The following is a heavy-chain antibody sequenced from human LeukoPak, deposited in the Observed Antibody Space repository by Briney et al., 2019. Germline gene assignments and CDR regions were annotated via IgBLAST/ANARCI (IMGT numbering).Heavy chain of an antibody. CDR1: GYTFTNYY. Sequence: ASVKVSCKASGYTFTNYYIHWVRQAPGQGLEWMGIINPSGGRTTYAQKFQGRVTMSRDMSTSTVYMELSSLRSEDTAVYYCAKSYFDSSGYYYDRHFFDYWGQGTLVTVSS. J-gene: IGHJ4*02. D-gene: IGHD3-22*01. V-gene: IGHV1-46*01. CDR3: AKSYFDSSGYYYDRHFFDY. CDR2: INPSGGRT.